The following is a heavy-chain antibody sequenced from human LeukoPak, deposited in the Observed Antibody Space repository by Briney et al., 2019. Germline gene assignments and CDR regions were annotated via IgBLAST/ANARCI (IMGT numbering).Heavy chain of an antibody. CDR3: ARVRRYSGYDNFDY. J-gene: IGHJ4*02. V-gene: IGHV3-11*01. CDR1: GFTFSDYY. Sequence: GGSLRLSCAASGFTFSDYYMSWIRQAPGQGLERVSYISSNCSTIYYADSVKGRFTISRDNAKNSLYLQMNSLRAEDTAVYYCARVRRYSGYDNFDYWGQGTLVTVSS. CDR2: ISSNCSTI. D-gene: IGHD5-12*01.